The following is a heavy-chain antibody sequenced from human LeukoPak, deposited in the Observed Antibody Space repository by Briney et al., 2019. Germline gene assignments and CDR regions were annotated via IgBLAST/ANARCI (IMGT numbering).Heavy chain of an antibody. D-gene: IGHD1/OR15-1a*01. CDR1: GGSVSSGSYY. J-gene: IGHJ6*02. CDR2: IYYSGST. V-gene: IGHV4-61*01. CDR3: ARGEVTTGMGQNYYYYGMDV. Sequence: SETLSLTCTVSGGSVSSGSYYWSWIRQPPGKGLEWIGYIYYSGSTNYNPSLKSRVTISVDTSKNQFSLKLSSVTAADTAVYYCARGEVTTGMGQNYYYYGMDVWGQGTTVTVSS.